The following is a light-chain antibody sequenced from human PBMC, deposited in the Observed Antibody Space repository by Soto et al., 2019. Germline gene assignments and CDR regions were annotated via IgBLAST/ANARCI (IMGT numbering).Light chain of an antibody. CDR3: PFYNIRLGGRGV. V-gene: IGLV1-40*01. CDR1: SSNIGAGHD. Sequence: QSVLTQPPSVSGAPGQRVTISCTGSSSNIGAGHDVHWYQQLPGAAPKILIYNDTNRPSGVPDRFSGSKSGTLASLAITGPQAEDEFIYSGPFYNIRLGGRGVFGGGTNVPVL. CDR2: NDT. J-gene: IGLJ2*01.